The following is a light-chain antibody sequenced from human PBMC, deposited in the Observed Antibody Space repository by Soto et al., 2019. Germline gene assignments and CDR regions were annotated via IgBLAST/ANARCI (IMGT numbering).Light chain of an antibody. Sequence: DIHMAQSPSTLSASVGDRVTITCRASQNINKWLAWYQQKPGKAPKLLIFEASSLESGVPSRFRGSGYETDFTLTISSLQPEDFATYHCQQYHSYPTTFGQGTKVDIK. CDR1: QNINKW. CDR3: QQYHSYPTT. J-gene: IGKJ1*01. V-gene: IGKV1-5*03. CDR2: EAS.